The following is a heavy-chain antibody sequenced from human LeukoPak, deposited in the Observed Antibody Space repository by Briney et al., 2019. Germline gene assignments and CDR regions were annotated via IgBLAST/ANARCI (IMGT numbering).Heavy chain of an antibody. CDR3: ARGGSGSYYNVISYYYMDV. D-gene: IGHD3-10*01. Sequence: PSQTLSLTCTVSGGSISSGSYYWSWIRQPAGKGLEWIGPIYTSGSTNYNPSLKSRVTISVDTSKNQFSLKLSSVTAADTAVYYCARGGSGSYYNVISYYYMDVWGKGTTVTISS. J-gene: IGHJ6*03. CDR1: GGSISSGSYY. CDR2: IYTSGST. V-gene: IGHV4-61*02.